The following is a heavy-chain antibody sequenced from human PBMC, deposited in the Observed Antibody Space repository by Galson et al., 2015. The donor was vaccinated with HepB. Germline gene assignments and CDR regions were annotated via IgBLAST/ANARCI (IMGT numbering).Heavy chain of an antibody. Sequence: SLRLSCAASGFTFGDYAMSWFRQAPGKGLEWVGFIRSKAYGGTTEYAASVKGRFTISRDDSKSIAYLQMNSLKTEYTAVYYCTRDVVPAAIDDYYYYMDVWGKGTTVTVSS. CDR2: IRSKAYGGTT. V-gene: IGHV3-49*03. CDR3: TRDVVPAAIDDYYYYMDV. D-gene: IGHD2-2*02. CDR1: GFTFGDYA. J-gene: IGHJ6*03.